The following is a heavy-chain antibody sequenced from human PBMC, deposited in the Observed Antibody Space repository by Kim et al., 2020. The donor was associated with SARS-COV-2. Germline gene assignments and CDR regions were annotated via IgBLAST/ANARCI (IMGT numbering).Heavy chain of an antibody. CDR3: ARGGTYGDYGGY. Sequence: YYAASVKGRFTISRYNAKNSLYLQMNSLGAEDTAVYYCARGGTYGDYGGYWGQGTLVTVSS. D-gene: IGHD4-17*01. V-gene: IGHV3-21*01. J-gene: IGHJ4*02.